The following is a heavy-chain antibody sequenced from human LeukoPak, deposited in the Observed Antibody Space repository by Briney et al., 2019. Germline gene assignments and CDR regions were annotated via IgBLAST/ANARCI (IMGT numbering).Heavy chain of an antibody. V-gene: IGHV4-4*07. Sequence: SETLSLTCSVSGGSINFIHWSWIRQPAGKGLGWIGRFYSSGTTNYNPTLNSRVTMSVDTSNNQYSLKLTSLTAADTAVYYCTRGARDDYKDIDAFDIWGQGTMVTVSS. D-gene: IGHD4-4*01. J-gene: IGHJ3*02. CDR1: GGSINFIH. CDR2: FYSSGTT. CDR3: TRGARDDYKDIDAFDI.